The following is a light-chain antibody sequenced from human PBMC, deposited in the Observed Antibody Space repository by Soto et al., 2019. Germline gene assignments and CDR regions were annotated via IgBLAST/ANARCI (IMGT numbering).Light chain of an antibody. CDR3: QSYDSGLSAVV. CDR1: SSNIGAGFD. J-gene: IGLJ2*01. Sequence: QSVLTQPPSVSGAPGQRVTISCTGSSSNIGAGFDVYWYQHLPGTAPKLLIYDNTNRPSGVPDRFSGSKSGTSASLAITGLQAEDEADYYCQSYDSGLSAVVFGGVTKLTVL. V-gene: IGLV1-40*01. CDR2: DNT.